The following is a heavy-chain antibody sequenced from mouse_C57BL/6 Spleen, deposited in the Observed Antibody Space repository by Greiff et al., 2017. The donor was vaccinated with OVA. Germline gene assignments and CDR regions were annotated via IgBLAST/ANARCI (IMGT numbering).Heavy chain of an antibody. CDR2: IDPSDSEP. CDR3: ARGYYSNYPYAMDY. J-gene: IGHJ4*01. Sequence: VQLQQPGAELVRPGSSVKLSCKASGYTFTSYWMHWVKQRPIQGLEWIGNIDPSDSEPHYNQKFKDKATLTVDKSSSTAYMQLSSLTSEDSAVYYCARGYYSNYPYAMDYWGQGTSVTVSS. CDR1: GYTFTSYW. V-gene: IGHV1-52*01. D-gene: IGHD2-5*01.